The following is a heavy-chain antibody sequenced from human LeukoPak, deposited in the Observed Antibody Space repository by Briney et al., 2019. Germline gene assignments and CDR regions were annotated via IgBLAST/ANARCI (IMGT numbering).Heavy chain of an antibody. Sequence: GGSLRLSCAASGFTFSSYAMHWVRQAPGKGLEWVASISYDGTNKYYADSVKGRFTTSRDNSKNTLSLQMNSLRPEDTAVYYCAKDLGLWFGEITALDYWGQGTLVTVSS. CDR2: ISYDGTNK. V-gene: IGHV3-30*04. D-gene: IGHD3-10*01. J-gene: IGHJ4*02. CDR3: AKDLGLWFGEITALDY. CDR1: GFTFSSYA.